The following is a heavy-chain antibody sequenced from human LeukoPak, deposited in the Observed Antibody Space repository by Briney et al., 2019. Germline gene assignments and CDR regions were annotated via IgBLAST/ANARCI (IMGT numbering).Heavy chain of an antibody. CDR1: GFTFSSYA. CDR3: ADVGSGSYDDY. J-gene: IGHJ4*02. V-gene: IGHV3-23*01. CDR2: ISGSGGST. D-gene: IGHD3-10*01. Sequence: GGSLRLSCAASGFTFSSYAMSWVRQAPGKGLEWVSAISGSGGSTYYADSVKGRFTISRDNSKNTLYLQMNSLRAEDTAAYYCADVGSGSYDDYWGQGTLVTVSS.